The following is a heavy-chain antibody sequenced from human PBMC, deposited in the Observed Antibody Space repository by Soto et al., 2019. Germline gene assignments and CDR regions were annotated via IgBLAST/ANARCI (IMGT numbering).Heavy chain of an antibody. V-gene: IGHV3-30-3*01. CDR2: ISYDGSNK. J-gene: IGHJ4*02. D-gene: IGHD3-22*01. Sequence: PGGSLRLSCVASGFTFGTYAIHWVRLAPGKGLQWVAVISYDGSNKYYADSVKGRFTISRDNSKNTLYLQMNSLRAEDTAVYYCARMAAITMIVGPFDYWGQGTLVTVSS. CDR1: GFTFGTYA. CDR3: ARMAAITMIVGPFDY.